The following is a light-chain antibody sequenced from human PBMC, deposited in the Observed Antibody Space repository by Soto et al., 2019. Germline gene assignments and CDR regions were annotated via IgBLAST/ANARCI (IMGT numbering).Light chain of an antibody. CDR1: SSDVGGYNY. CDR3: SSYTSRNTLV. CDR2: EVS. V-gene: IGLV2-14*01. Sequence: QSALTQPASVSGSPGQSITISCTGTSSDVGGYNYVSWYQQHPGKVPKLMIYEVSNRPSGVSNRFSGSKSGNTASLTISGLQAVDEADYYCSSYTSRNTLVFGGGTKVTVL. J-gene: IGLJ2*01.